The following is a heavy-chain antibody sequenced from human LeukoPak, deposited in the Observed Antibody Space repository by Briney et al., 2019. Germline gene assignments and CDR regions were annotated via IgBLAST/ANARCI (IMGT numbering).Heavy chain of an antibody. J-gene: IGHJ3*02. Sequence: GGSLRLSGAASGFTVSSNYMSWVRQAPGKGLEWVSVIYSGGSTYYADSVKGRFTISRDNSKNTLYLQMNSLRAEDTAVYYCAREGYYGSGSYRAFDIWGQGTMVTVSS. CDR1: GFTVSSNY. V-gene: IGHV3-53*01. CDR3: AREGYYGSGSYRAFDI. CDR2: IYSGGST. D-gene: IGHD3-10*01.